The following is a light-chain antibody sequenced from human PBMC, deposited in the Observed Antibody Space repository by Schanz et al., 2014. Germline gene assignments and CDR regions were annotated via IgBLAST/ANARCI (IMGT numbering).Light chain of an antibody. CDR2: AAS. V-gene: IGKV1-39*01. CDR1: QSITTW. J-gene: IGKJ1*01. CDR3: QQSYNIPRT. Sequence: DIQMTQSPSALSASVGDRVTITCRASQSITTWLAWYQQKPGKAPKLLMYAASSLQSGVPSRFSGSGSGTDFTLTIGSLQPEDFATYFCQQSYNIPRTFGQGTKVEIK.